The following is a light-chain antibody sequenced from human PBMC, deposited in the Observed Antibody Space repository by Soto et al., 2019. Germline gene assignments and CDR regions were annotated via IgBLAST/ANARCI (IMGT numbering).Light chain of an antibody. CDR1: SSDVGGYNY. Sequence: QSVLTQPASVSGSPGQSITISCTGTSSDVGGYNYVSWYQQHPGKAPKLMIYDVSNRPSGVSNRFSGSKSGNTASLTISWLQAEDEADYYCSSYTSSSYGFGTGTKVTVL. J-gene: IGLJ1*01. CDR3: SSYTSSSYG. CDR2: DVS. V-gene: IGLV2-14*01.